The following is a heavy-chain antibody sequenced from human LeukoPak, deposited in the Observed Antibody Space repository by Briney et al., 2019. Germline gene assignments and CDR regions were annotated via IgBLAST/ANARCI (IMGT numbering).Heavy chain of an antibody. V-gene: IGHV4-39*07. J-gene: IGHJ4*02. Sequence: NPSETLSLTCTVSGGSINSGSYYWGWLRQPPGKGLEWIGSIYYTGSTYHDPSLKSRVTISVDTSKNQFSLKLSSVTAADTAVYYCARYGQQLTHTRWDYWGQGTLVTVSS. CDR2: IYYTGST. CDR3: ARYGQQLTHTRWDY. CDR1: GGSINSGSYY. D-gene: IGHD6-13*01.